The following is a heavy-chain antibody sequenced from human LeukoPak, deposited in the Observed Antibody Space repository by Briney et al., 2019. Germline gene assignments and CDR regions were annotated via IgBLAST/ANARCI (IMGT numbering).Heavy chain of an antibody. D-gene: IGHD6-19*01. CDR2: IYPGDSDT. V-gene: IGHV5-51*01. CDR3: ATQRGSGWPHDAFDI. CDR1: GYSFTSYW. Sequence: GESLKISCKGSGYSFTSYWIGWVRQMPGKGLEWMGIIYPGDSDTRYSPSFQGQVTISADKSISTAYLQWSSLKASDTAMYYCATQRGSGWPHDAFDIWGQGTMVTVSS. J-gene: IGHJ3*02.